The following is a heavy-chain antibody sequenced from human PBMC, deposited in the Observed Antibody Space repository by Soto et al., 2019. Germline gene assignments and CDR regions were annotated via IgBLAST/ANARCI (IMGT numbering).Heavy chain of an antibody. J-gene: IGHJ4*02. CDR2: IYHSGSA. V-gene: IGHV4-31*03. CDR3: ARDGRLASLGDS. CDR1: GGSINTVSYY. Sequence: QVQLQESGPGLVKPSQTLSLTCTVSGGSINTVSYYWSWLRQHPERGLEWIGYIYHSGSAFYNPSLESRVTISVDTSKNQFSLNLRSVTAADTAVYYCARDGRLASLGDSWGPGTLVTVSS. D-gene: IGHD6-19*01.